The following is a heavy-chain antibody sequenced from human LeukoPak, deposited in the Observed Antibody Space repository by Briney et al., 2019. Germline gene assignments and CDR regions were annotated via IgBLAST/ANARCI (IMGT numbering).Heavy chain of an antibody. CDR3: AKTTVGYSSGRYPGWPADC. V-gene: IGHV3-23*01. Sequence: GGSLRLSCVASGFTFNTYAIYWVRQAPGKGLEWVSGICGSGGCTYYADSVKGRFTISRDNSKNTVYLQMNSLTADDTAVYYCAKTTVGYSSGRYPGWPADCWGQGTLVTVSS. CDR1: GFTFNTYA. D-gene: IGHD6-19*01. CDR2: ICGSGGCT. J-gene: IGHJ4*02.